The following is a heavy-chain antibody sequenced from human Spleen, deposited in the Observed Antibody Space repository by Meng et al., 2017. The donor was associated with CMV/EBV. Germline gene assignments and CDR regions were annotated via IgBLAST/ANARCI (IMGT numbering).Heavy chain of an antibody. V-gene: IGHV3-30*18. CDR1: GFTFSSYS. Sequence: GGSLRLSCAASGFTFSSYSMNWVRQAPGKGLEWVAVISYDGSNKYYADSVKGRFTISRDNSKNMVYLLMNSLRAEDTALYYCAKGGGSWYLDSWGQGTLVTVSS. CDR2: ISYDGSNK. CDR3: AKGGGSWYLDS. J-gene: IGHJ4*02. D-gene: IGHD6-13*01.